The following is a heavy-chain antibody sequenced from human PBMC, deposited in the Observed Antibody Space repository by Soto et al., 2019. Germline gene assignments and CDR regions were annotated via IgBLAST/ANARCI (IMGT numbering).Heavy chain of an antibody. D-gene: IGHD2-2*01. CDR1: GYTFTSYY. J-gene: IGHJ6*03. CDR2: INPSGGST. CDR3: ARGQYCSSTSCLFYYYYYMDV. Sequence: QVQLVQSGAEVKKPGASVKVSCKASGYTFTSYYMHWVRQAPGQGLEWMGIINPSGGSTSYAQKFQGRVTMNRDTSTSTVYMELSSLRSEDTAVYYCARGQYCSSTSCLFYYYYYMDVWGKGTTVTVSS. V-gene: IGHV1-46*03.